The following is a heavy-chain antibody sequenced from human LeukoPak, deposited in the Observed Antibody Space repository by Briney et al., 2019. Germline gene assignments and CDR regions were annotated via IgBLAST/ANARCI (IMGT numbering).Heavy chain of an antibody. D-gene: IGHD6-13*01. CDR1: GFSVSSNY. CDR2: IYSGGST. V-gene: IGHV3-53*01. CDR3: AKDRAEHSSRLVLLQH. Sequence: PGGSLRLSCAASGFSVSSNYMSWVRQAPGKGLECVSIIYSGGSTYYADSVKGRFTISRDNSKNTLYLQMNSLRAEDTAVYYCAKDRAEHSSRLVLLQHWGQGTLVTVSS. J-gene: IGHJ1*01.